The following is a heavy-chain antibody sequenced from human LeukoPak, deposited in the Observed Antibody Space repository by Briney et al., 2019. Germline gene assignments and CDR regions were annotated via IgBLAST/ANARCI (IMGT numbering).Heavy chain of an antibody. CDR3: ARPYSSSWLATLDY. CDR1: GYTFTSYG. Sequence: ASVKVSCKASGYTFTSYGISWVRQAPGQGLEWMGWISAYNGNTNYAQKLQGRVTMTTDTSTSTAYMELRSLRSDDTAVYYCARPYSSSWLATLDYWGQGTLVTVSS. V-gene: IGHV1-18*01. D-gene: IGHD6-13*01. J-gene: IGHJ4*02. CDR2: ISAYNGNT.